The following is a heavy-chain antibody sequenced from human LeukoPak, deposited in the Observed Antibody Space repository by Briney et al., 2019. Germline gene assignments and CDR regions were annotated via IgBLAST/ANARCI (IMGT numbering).Heavy chain of an antibody. V-gene: IGHV3-21*01. Sequence: GGSLRLSCAASGFTFSSYSMNWVRQAPGKGLEWVSSISSSSSYILYADSVKGRFTISRDNAKNSLYLQMNSLRAEDTAVYYCARSRKDTAMVIDYWGQGTLVTVSS. CDR2: ISSSSSYI. D-gene: IGHD5-18*01. CDR1: GFTFSSYS. J-gene: IGHJ4*02. CDR3: ARSRKDTAMVIDY.